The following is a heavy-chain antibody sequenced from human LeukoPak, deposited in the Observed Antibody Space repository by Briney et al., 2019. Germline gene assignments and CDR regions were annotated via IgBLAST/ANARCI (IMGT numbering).Heavy chain of an antibody. D-gene: IGHD3-22*01. CDR1: GFTFDDYI. J-gene: IGHJ3*02. CDR3: AKARGLIGGAFDI. V-gene: IGHV3-43*01. Sequence: GGSLRLSCAASGFTFDDYIMHWVRQAPGKGLEWVSLISWDGDTTYYADSVKGRFTISRENSKNSLYLLMNSLTTEDTALYYCAKARGLIGGAFDIWGRGTMVTVSS. CDR2: ISWDGDTT.